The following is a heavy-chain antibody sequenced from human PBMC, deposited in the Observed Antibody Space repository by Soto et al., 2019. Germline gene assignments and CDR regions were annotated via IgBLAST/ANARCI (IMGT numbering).Heavy chain of an antibody. CDR1: GDSISSGGFS. CDR3: TRRSRWYYYGTASYSNLSSDS. Sequence: PSETLSLTCAVSGDSISSGGFSWSWIRQPPGKGLEWIGYIYHSGTSFYNPSLKSRVTISVDTSKNQFSLKLSSVTAADTAVYFCTRRSRWYYYGTASYSNLSSDSWGQGTLVTVSS. CDR2: IYHSGTS. J-gene: IGHJ4*02. V-gene: IGHV4-30-2*01. D-gene: IGHD3-10*01.